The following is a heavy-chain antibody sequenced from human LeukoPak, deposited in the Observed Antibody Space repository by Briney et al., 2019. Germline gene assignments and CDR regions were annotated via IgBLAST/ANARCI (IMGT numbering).Heavy chain of an antibody. CDR3: ARDFLHLGG. CDR1: GFTFSSYE. J-gene: IGHJ3*01. D-gene: IGHD3-16*01. V-gene: IGHV3-48*03. Sequence: GGSLRLSCAASGFTFSSYEMNWVRQAPGKGLEWVSYISSSGSTIYYADSVKGRFTISRDNAKNTLYLQMSSLRAEDTAVYYCARDFLHLGGWGQGTMVTVSS. CDR2: ISSSGSTI.